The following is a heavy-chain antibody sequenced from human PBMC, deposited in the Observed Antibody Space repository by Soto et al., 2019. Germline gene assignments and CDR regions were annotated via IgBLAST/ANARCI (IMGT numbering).Heavy chain of an antibody. D-gene: IGHD2-2*01. CDR1: GGSISSYY. J-gene: IGHJ5*02. V-gene: IGHV4-59*01. Sequence: SENLSLTCTVSGGSISSYYWSWIRQPPGKGLEWIGYIYYSGSTNYNPSLKSRVTISVDTSKNLFSLKLSSVTAADTAVYYCARGDCSSTSCYGGWFDPWGQGTLVTVSS. CDR2: IYYSGST. CDR3: ARGDCSSTSCYGGWFDP.